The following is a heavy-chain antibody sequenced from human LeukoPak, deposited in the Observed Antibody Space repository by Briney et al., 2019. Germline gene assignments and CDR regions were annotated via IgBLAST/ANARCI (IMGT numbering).Heavy chain of an antibody. CDR3: ARGHGAKRSLDY. V-gene: IGHV4-59*01. D-gene: IGHD4/OR15-4a*01. CDR2: IYNSGST. CDR1: GGSISSYH. Sequence: KPSETLSLTCTVSGGSISSYHWSWIRQPPGKGLEWIGYIYNSGSTNYNPSLKSRVTISVDTSTSQFSLNLSSVTAADTAVYYCARGHGAKRSLDYWGQGTLVTVSS. J-gene: IGHJ4*02.